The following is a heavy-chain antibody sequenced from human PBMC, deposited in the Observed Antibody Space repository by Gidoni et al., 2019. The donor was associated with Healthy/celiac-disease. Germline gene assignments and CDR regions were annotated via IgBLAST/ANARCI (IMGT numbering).Heavy chain of an antibody. CDR2: ISSSGSTI. V-gene: IGHV3-11*01. Sequence: QAQLVESGGGLVKPGGSLRLPCAASGFTFSDYYMSWIRQAPGKGLEWVSYISSSGSTIYYADSVKGRFTSSRDNAKNSLYLQMNSLRAEDTAVYYCARDGSYYDSSGPDAFDIWGQGTMVTVSS. CDR3: ARDGSYYDSSGPDAFDI. J-gene: IGHJ3*02. D-gene: IGHD3-22*01. CDR1: GFTFSDYY.